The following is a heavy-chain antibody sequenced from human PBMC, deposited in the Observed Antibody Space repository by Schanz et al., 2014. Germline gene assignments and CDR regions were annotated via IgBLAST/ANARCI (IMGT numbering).Heavy chain of an antibody. D-gene: IGHD2-21*01. J-gene: IGHJ5*02. Sequence: QVQLQESGPRLVKPSQTLSLTCTVSGGSIDVSGYYWSWIRQQPGKALEWIGYIYHSGNTYFKPSLQSRLAMSVEPAXXXFSLSLSSATAAXXXXXYCARAVGGNSALECFPPWGQGTLLPVSS. V-gene: IGHV4-31*03. CDR2: IYHSGNT. CDR1: GGSIDVSGYY. CDR3: ARAVGGNSALECFPP.